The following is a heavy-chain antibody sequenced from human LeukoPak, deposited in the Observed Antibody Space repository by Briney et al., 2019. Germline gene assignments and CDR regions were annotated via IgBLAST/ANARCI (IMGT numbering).Heavy chain of an antibody. Sequence: GGSLRVSCAASGFTLSSYCMTWVRQGPGKGLLWVSRIASDGSSTTYADSGKGRFSISRDNAKNTLYLQMNSLRVEDTAVYYCARGRPHGNDYWGQGTLVTVSS. V-gene: IGHV3-74*01. D-gene: IGHD4-23*01. CDR1: GFTLSSYC. CDR3: ARGRPHGNDY. J-gene: IGHJ4*02. CDR2: IASDGSST.